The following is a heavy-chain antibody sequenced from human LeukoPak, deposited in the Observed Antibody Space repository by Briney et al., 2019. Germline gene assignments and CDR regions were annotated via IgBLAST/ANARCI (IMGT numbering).Heavy chain of an antibody. D-gene: IGHD6-19*01. J-gene: IGHJ1*01. CDR2: IYRDGST. V-gene: IGHV4-38-2*02. CDR1: GYSIISGYH. CDR3: ATDEGWPTEYFQH. Sequence: PSETLSLTCSVSGYSIISGYHWAWIRPPPGKGLEWIGSIYRDGSTYYNPSLKSRITMSVDTSKNHFSLEVNSVTAADTAVYYCATDEGWPTEYFQHWGQGTLVTVSS.